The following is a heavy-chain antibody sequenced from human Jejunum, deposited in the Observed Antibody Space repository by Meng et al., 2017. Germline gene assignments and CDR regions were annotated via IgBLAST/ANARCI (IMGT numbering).Heavy chain of an antibody. D-gene: IGHD4/OR15-4a*01. J-gene: IGHJ4*02. CDR2: VTHSEGT. Sequence: QVQLQQWGAGLLKPSENLSLTCAVYGESFTNYYWNWIRQPPGKGLEWIGEVTHSEGTNYNPSLKSRVTISVDMSKNQFSLKLSSVTAADTAVYYCARGQDRAKTGYWGQGTLVTVSS. CDR1: GESFTNYY. CDR3: ARGQDRAKTGY. V-gene: IGHV4-34*01.